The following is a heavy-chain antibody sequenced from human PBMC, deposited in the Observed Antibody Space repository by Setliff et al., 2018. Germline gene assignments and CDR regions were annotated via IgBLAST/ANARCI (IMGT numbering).Heavy chain of an antibody. D-gene: IGHD3-22*01. J-gene: IGHJ5*02. Sequence: WASVKVSCKASGGSFSNYAIIWVRQAPGQGPEWMGGIIPIYGSTNNAEKFQGRVTFSADESMSTVYMELSSLTSADTALYYCARDALYDSNDRNSYYGNWLDPWGQGTLVTVSS. CDR3: ARDALYDSNDRNSYYGNWLDP. CDR2: IIPIYGST. CDR1: GGSFSNYA. V-gene: IGHV1-69*13.